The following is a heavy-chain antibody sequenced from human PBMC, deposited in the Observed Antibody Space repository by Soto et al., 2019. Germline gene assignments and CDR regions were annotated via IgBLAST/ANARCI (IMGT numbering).Heavy chain of an antibody. V-gene: IGHV4-31*03. CDR2: VYYSGSS. CDR1: GDSISGGASF. J-gene: IGHJ5*02. CDR3: AKLSCTSSTCYFPGWFDP. D-gene: IGHD2-2*01. Sequence: SETLSLTCTVSGDSISGGASFCSWIRQPPGKGLEWIANVYYSGSSYYNRSLKSRLTISVDTTKNQFSLQLKSMTAADTAVYYCAKLSCTSSTCYFPGWFDPWGQGTLVTVSS.